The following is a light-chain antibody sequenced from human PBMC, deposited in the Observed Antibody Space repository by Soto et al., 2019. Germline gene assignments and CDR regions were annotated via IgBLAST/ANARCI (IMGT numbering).Light chain of an antibody. CDR1: SSDVGGYKY. Sequence: QSVLTQPASVSGSPGQSITISCTGTSSDVGGYKYVSWYQQHPGKAPKLMIYDVSNRPSGVSNRFSGSKSGNTASLTISGLQAEDEADHYCSAYRSSSTLYIFGSGTKVTVL. V-gene: IGLV2-14*01. CDR3: SAYRSSSTLYI. J-gene: IGLJ1*01. CDR2: DVS.